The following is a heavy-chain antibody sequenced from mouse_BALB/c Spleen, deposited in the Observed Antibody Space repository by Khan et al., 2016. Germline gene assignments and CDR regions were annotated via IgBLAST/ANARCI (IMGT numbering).Heavy chain of an antibody. Sequence: EVQLQESGPGLVKPSQSLSLTCTVTGYSITSGYGWNWIRQFPGNKLEWMGHISYSGSTNYHPYLKSRISMTRDTSKNQFFLQLNSVTTEDTATYYCARTARIKYWGQGTTLTVSS. D-gene: IGHD1-2*01. J-gene: IGHJ2*01. CDR3: ARTARIKY. CDR1: GYSITSGYG. V-gene: IGHV3-2*02. CDR2: ISYSGST.